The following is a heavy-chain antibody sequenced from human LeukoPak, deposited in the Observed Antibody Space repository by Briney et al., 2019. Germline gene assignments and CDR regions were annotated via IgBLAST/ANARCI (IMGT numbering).Heavy chain of an antibody. J-gene: IGHJ4*02. CDR1: GGTFGSYA. Sequence: SVKASCKASGGTFGSYAISWVRQAPGQGLEWMGGIIPIFDTANYAQKFRGRVTITADESTSTAYMELSSLRSEDTAVYYCARENLYYGDYHLGFDYWGQGTLVTVSS. CDR2: IIPIFDTA. CDR3: ARENLYYGDYHLGFDY. V-gene: IGHV1-69*13. D-gene: IGHD4-17*01.